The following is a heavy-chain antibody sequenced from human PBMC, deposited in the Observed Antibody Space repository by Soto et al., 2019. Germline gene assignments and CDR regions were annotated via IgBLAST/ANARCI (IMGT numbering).Heavy chain of an antibody. CDR2: IYYSGST. D-gene: IGHD3-10*01. CDR1: GGSISSGGYY. V-gene: IGHV4-31*03. J-gene: IGHJ6*02. Sequence: QVQLQESGPGLVKPSQTLSLTCTVSGGSISSGGYYWSWIRQHPGKGLEWIGYIYYSGSTYYNPSLKSRVTRSVEPSKNQFSLKLSSGTAADTAVYYCAREFTMVRGVIITGLGGMDVWGQGTTVTVSS. CDR3: AREFTMVRGVIITGLGGMDV.